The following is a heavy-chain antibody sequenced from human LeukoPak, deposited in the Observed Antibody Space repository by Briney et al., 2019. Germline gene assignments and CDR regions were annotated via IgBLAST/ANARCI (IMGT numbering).Heavy chain of an antibody. CDR2: IDPSDSYT. J-gene: IGHJ5*02. Sequence: PGESLRISCKGSGYSFTSYWISWVRQMPGKGLEWMGRIDPSDSYTNYSPSFQGHVTISADKSISTAYLQWSSLKASDTGMYYCACYSGVLNWFDLWGQGTLVTVSS. CDR3: ACYSGVLNWFDL. V-gene: IGHV5-10-1*01. D-gene: IGHD2-15*01. CDR1: GYSFTSYW.